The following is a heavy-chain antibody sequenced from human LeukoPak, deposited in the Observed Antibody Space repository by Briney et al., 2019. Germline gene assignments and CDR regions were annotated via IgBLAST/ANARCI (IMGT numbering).Heavy chain of an antibody. CDR3: VRDEFYYDSSLDY. Sequence: ETLSLTCTVSSGSISSYYWSWIRQPPGKGLEWIGYIYYSGSTNYNPSLKSRVTISVDTSKNQFSLKLSSVTAADTAVYYCVRDEFYYDSSLDYWGQGTLVTVSS. CDR1: SGSISSYY. J-gene: IGHJ4*02. CDR2: IYYSGST. D-gene: IGHD3-22*01. V-gene: IGHV4-59*12.